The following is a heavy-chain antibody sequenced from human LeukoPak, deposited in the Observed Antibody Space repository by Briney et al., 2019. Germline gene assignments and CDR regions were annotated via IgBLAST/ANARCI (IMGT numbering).Heavy chain of an antibody. CDR2: IGGSGVST. Sequence: GGSLRLSCAASGFTFSNYVMSWVRQAPGKGLEWVSAIGGSGVSTYYADSVKGRFTISRDNSKNTLYLQMNGLRAEDTAVYYCAKASSSPPRYFDLWGRGTLVTVPS. CDR1: GFTFSNYV. D-gene: IGHD6-6*01. V-gene: IGHV3-23*01. J-gene: IGHJ2*01. CDR3: AKASSSPPRYFDL.